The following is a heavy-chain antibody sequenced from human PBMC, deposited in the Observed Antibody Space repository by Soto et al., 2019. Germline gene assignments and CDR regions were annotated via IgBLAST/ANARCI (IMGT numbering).Heavy chain of an antibody. CDR2: INAGNGNT. D-gene: IGHD1-26*01. Sequence: QVQLVQSGAEVKKPGASVKVSCKASGYTFTSYAMHWVRQAPGQRLEWMGWINAGNGNTKYSQKFQGRVTITRDTSASTAYMELSSLRSEDTAVYYCARGGSLYGYFDLWGRGPLVTVSS. CDR3: ARGGSLYGYFDL. CDR1: GYTFTSYA. J-gene: IGHJ2*01. V-gene: IGHV1-3*01.